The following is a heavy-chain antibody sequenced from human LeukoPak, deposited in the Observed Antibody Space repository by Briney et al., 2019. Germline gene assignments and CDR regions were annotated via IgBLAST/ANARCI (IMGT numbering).Heavy chain of an antibody. CDR2: ISLRSGGT. CDR1: GYAFTDYY. D-gene: IGHD4-23*01. V-gene: IGHV1-2*06. Sequence: ASVTVSCKTYGYAFTDYYMHWVRQAPGQGLAWMGRISLRSGGTNYAQKFQGRVTVTRDTSISTVYMELSRLRSDDTAVYYCRLVTMGDYWGQGTLVTVSS. J-gene: IGHJ4*02. CDR3: RLVTMGDY.